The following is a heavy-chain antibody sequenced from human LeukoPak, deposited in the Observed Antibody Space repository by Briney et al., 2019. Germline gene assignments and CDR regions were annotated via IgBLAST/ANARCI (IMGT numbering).Heavy chain of an antibody. CDR3: ATDLGHYDGISFAY. CDR2: FDPEDGET. J-gene: IGHJ4*02. V-gene: IGHV1-24*01. Sequence: ASVKVSCKVSGYTLTELSMHWVRQAPGKGLEWMGGFDPEDGETIYAQKFQGRVTMTEDTSTDTAYMELSSLRSEDTAVYYCATDLGHYDGISFAYWGQGTLVTVSS. D-gene: IGHD3-22*01. CDR1: GYTLTELS.